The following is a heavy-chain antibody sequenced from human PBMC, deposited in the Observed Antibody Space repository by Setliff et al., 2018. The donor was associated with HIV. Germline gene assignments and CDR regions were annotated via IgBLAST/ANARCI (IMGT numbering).Heavy chain of an antibody. Sequence: PGGSLRLSCAASGFSFRTYWMSWVRQAPGKGLEWVANMKYDGTEIYYVDAVKGRFTISRDNAKKSVFLHMNSLRGEDTAVYYCVREGEYFGTIGHYLVRRFFDLWGQGTMVTVSS. D-gene: IGHD3-9*01. CDR2: MKYDGTEI. V-gene: IGHV3-7*01. CDR3: VREGEYFGTIGHYLVRRFFDL. J-gene: IGHJ3*01. CDR1: GFSFRTYW.